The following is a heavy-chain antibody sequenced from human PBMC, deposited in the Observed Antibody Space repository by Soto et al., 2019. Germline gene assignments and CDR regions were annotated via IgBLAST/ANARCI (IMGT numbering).Heavy chain of an antibody. Sequence: QVQLVESGGGVVQPGRSLRLSCAASGFTFSSYAMHWVRQAPGKGLEWVAVISYDGSNKYYADSVKGRFTISRDNSKNTRYLQMNSLRAEDTAVYYCARDGDDGDYVSYFDYWGQGTLVTVSS. D-gene: IGHD4-17*01. J-gene: IGHJ4*02. CDR2: ISYDGSNK. CDR1: GFTFSSYA. CDR3: ARDGDDGDYVSYFDY. V-gene: IGHV3-30-3*01.